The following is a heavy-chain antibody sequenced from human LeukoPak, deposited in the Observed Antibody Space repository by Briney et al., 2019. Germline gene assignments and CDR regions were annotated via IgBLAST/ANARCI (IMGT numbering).Heavy chain of an antibody. CDR3: ARDRPSQLLLYYDYYGMDV. V-gene: IGHV3-21*01. J-gene: IGHJ6*02. D-gene: IGHD2-2*01. Sequence: PGGSLRLSCAASGFTFSSYSMNWVRQAPGKGLEWVSSISSSSSYIYYADSVKGRFTISRDNAKNSLYLQMNSLRAEDTAVYYCARDRPSQLLLYYDYYGMDVWGQGTTVTVSS. CDR1: GFTFSSYS. CDR2: ISSSSSYI.